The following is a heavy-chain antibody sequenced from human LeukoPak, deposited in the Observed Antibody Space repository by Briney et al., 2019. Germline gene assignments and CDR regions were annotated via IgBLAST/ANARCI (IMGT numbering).Heavy chain of an antibody. J-gene: IGHJ4*02. Sequence: GASVKVSFKASGYTFTSYDINWVRQATGQGLEWMGWMNPNSGNTGYAQKFQGRVTMTRNTSISTAYMELSSLRSEDTAVYYCARVARRWLPFSTIGYWGQGTLVTVSS. CDR3: ARVARRWLPFSTIGY. V-gene: IGHV1-8*01. CDR1: GYTFTSYD. D-gene: IGHD5-24*01. CDR2: MNPNSGNT.